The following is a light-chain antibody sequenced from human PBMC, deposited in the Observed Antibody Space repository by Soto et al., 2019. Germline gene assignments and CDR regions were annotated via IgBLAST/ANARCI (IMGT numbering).Light chain of an antibody. CDR2: GAS. J-gene: IGKJ4*01. V-gene: IGKV3-20*01. Sequence: EIVMTQSPATLSVYPGERATLSCRASQSVSSSYLAWYQQKPGQAPRLLIYGASSRATGIPDRFSGSGSGTDFTLTISRLEPEDFAVYYCQQYGSSPPLTFGGGTKVDTK. CDR1: QSVSSSY. CDR3: QQYGSSPPLT.